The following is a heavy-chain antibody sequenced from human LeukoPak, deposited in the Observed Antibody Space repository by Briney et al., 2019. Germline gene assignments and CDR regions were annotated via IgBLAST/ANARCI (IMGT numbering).Heavy chain of an antibody. CDR2: IYSSDAT. CDR3: ARGGGSGSNDY. J-gene: IGHJ4*02. V-gene: IGHV3-66*01. D-gene: IGHD3-10*01. CDR1: GFTLTRNH. Sequence: GGSLRLSCAASGFTLTRNHMNWVRQVPGKGLEWVSIIYSSDATYYADSVKGRFTISRDNSKNTLYLQMNSLRAEDTAVYYCARGGGSGSNDYWGQGTLVTVSS.